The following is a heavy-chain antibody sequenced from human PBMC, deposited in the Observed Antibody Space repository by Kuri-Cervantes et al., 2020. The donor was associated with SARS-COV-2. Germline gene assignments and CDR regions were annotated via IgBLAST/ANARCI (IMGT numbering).Heavy chain of an antibody. J-gene: IGHJ1*01. D-gene: IGHD1-7*01. Sequence: ASVKVSCKVSGYTLTELSMHWVRQAPGQGLEWMGIINPSGGSTSYAQKFQGRVTMTRDTSTSTVYMELSSLRSEDTAVYYCARGRWGDGELPQYFQYWGQGTLVTVSS. CDR2: INPSGGST. CDR3: ARGRWGDGELPQYFQY. CDR1: GYTLTELS. V-gene: IGHV1-46*01.